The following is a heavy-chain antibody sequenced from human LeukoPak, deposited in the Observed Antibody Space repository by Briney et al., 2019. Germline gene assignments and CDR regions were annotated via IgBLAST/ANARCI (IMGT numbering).Heavy chain of an antibody. J-gene: IGHJ4*02. Sequence: ASVKVSCKASGYTFTSYGISWVRQATGQGLEWMGWMNPNSGNTGYAQKFQGRVTMTRNTSISTAYMELSSLRSEDTAVYYCARALFRSPPSSGGILGGYWGQGTLVTVSS. CDR2: MNPNSGNT. CDR1: GYTFTSYG. D-gene: IGHD2-15*01. CDR3: ARALFRSPPSSGGILGGY. V-gene: IGHV1-8*02.